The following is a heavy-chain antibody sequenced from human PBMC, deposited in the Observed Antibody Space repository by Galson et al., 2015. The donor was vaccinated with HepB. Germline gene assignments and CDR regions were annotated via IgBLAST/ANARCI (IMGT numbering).Heavy chain of an antibody. V-gene: IGHV1-2*02. D-gene: IGHD1-14*01. CDR2: INPNSGDT. J-gene: IGHJ4*02. Sequence: SVKVSCKASKYTFTDYYMHWVRQAPGQGLEWMGWINPNSGDTKYAQKFQGRVTMTRDTSINTAYMELSRLRFDDTAVYYCTRDYNLNTKRDGTDYWGQGTLVTVSS. CDR3: TRDYNLNTKRDGTDY. CDR1: KYTFTDYY.